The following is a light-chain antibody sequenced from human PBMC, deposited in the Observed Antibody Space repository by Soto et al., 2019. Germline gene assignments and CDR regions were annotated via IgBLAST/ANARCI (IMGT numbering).Light chain of an antibody. CDR1: SSDVGGYNY. Sequence: QSVLTQPPSASGSPGQSVTISCTGTSSDVGGYNYVSWFQHHPGKAPKLMIYDVTKRPPGVPDRFSGSKSGNTASLTVSGLQAEDEADYYCRSYAGTNYYVFGTGTKVTVL. CDR2: DVT. J-gene: IGLJ1*01. V-gene: IGLV2-8*01. CDR3: RSYAGTNYYV.